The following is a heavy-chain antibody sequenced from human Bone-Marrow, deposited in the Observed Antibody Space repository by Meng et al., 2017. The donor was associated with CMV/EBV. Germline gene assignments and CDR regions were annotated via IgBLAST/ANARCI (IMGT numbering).Heavy chain of an antibody. J-gene: IGHJ3*02. CDR2: IKEDGSEK. CDR1: GFTFSDYW. Sequence: GESLKIYCAASGFTFSDYWMTWLRQAPGRGLELVAHIKEDGSEKYFVGSVKGRFTISRDNAKNSLYLQMNSLRAEDTAVYYCARDPFIKAFDIWGQGTRVTVSS. CDR3: ARDPFIKAFDI. V-gene: IGHV3-7*01.